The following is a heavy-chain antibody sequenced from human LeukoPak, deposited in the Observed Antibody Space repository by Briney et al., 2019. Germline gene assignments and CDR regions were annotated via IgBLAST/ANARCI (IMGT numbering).Heavy chain of an antibody. Sequence: ASVKVSCKTSGYIFTDSYIHWVRQAPGQGLEWMGVIKHTGPTSTFAQNFQGRVTLTRDTSTSTVYMELRSLTSEDTAVYFCARDGGDDGDYIGGYYFDFWGQGTLVSVSS. D-gene: IGHD4-17*01. J-gene: IGHJ4*02. CDR1: GYIFTDSY. CDR2: IKHTGPTS. V-gene: IGHV1-46*01. CDR3: ARDGGDDGDYIGGYYFDF.